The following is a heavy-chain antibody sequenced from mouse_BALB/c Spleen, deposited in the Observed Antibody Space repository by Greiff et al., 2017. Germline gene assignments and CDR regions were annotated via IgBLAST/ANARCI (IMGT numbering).Heavy chain of an antibody. CDR2: ISSGGSYT. CDR1: GFTFSSYA. CDR3: ARDGDAMDY. J-gene: IGHJ4*01. Sequence: EVKLVESGGGLVKPGGSLKLSCAASGFTFSSYAMSWVRQSPEKRLEWVAEISSGGSYTYYPDTVTGRFTISRDNAKNTLYLVMSSLRSEDTAMYYCARDGDAMDYWGQGTSVTVSS. V-gene: IGHV5-9-4*01.